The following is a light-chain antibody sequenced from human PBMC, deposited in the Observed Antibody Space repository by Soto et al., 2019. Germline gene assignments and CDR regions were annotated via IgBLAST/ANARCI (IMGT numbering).Light chain of an antibody. J-gene: IGLJ3*02. CDR2: GNS. Sequence: QSVLTQPPSVSGAPGQRVTISCTGSSSNIGAGYDVHWYQQLPGTAPKLLIYGNSNRPSGVPDRFSGSKSGTSASLAITGLQAEDEDDYYCQSYDSSLSGPNWVFGGGTKVTVL. V-gene: IGLV1-40*01. CDR1: SSNIGAGYD. CDR3: QSYDSSLSGPNWV.